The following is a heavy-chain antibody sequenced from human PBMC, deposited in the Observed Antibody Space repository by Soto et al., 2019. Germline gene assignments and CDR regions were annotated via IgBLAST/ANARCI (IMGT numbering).Heavy chain of an antibody. CDR1: GFTFSSYW. Sequence: GGSLRLSCAASGFTFSSYWMSWVRQAPGKGLEWVANIKQDGSEKYYVDSVKGRFTISRDNAKNSLYLQMNSLRAEDTAVYYCARARRGYCSGGSCYGSAFDIWGQGTMVTVSS. J-gene: IGHJ3*02. V-gene: IGHV3-7*01. CDR2: IKQDGSEK. CDR3: ARARRGYCSGGSCYGSAFDI. D-gene: IGHD2-15*01.